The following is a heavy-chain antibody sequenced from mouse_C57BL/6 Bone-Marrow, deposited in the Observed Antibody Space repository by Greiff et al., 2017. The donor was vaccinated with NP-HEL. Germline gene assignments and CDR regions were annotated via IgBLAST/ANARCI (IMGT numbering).Heavy chain of an antibody. Sequence: QVQLQQSGAELVKPGASVKISCTASGYAFSSYWMNWVKQRPGKGLEWIGQIYPGDGDPNYNGKFKGKATLPADKSSSTAYMQLSSLTSEDSAVYFCARAWDITTVVDWYFDVWGTGTTVTVSS. D-gene: IGHD1-1*01. J-gene: IGHJ1*03. CDR3: ARAWDITTVVDWYFDV. V-gene: IGHV1-80*01. CDR1: GYAFSSYW. CDR2: IYPGDGDP.